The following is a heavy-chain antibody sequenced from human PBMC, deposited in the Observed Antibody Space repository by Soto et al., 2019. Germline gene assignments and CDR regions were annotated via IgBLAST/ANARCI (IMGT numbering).Heavy chain of an antibody. CDR1: GGSISSGDYY. V-gene: IGHV4-30-4*01. D-gene: IGHD3-16*01. CDR2: IYYSGST. Sequence: SETLSLTCTVSGGSISSGDYYWSWIRQPPGKGLEWIGYIYYSGSTYYNPSLKSRVTISVDTSKNQFSLKLSSVTAADTAVYYCARARRSGEDTNWFDPWGQGTLVTVSS. J-gene: IGHJ5*02. CDR3: ARARRSGEDTNWFDP.